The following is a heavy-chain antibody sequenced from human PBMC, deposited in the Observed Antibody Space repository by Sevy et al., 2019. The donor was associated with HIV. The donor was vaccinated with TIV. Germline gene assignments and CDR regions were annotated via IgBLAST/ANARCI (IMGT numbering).Heavy chain of an antibody. CDR3: ARDSPGYGGYSY. CDR1: RFTFKTYW. V-gene: IGHV3-7*01. CDR2: IKEDGSAK. D-gene: IGHD1-26*01. Sequence: GGSLRLSCAASRFTFKTYWMSWVRQAPGKGLEWVGNIKEDGSAKYYADTGRGRFTISRDNAKNSLYLQMSSLRVEDTAVYYCARDSPGYGGYSYWGQGTLVTVSS. J-gene: IGHJ4*01.